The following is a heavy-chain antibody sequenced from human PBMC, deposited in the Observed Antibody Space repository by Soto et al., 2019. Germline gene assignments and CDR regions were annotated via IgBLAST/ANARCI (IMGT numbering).Heavy chain of an antibody. CDR1: GGSISSSSYY. CDR2: IYYSGST. V-gene: IGHV4-39*01. J-gene: IGHJ4*02. Sequence: LETLSLTCTVSGGSISSSSYYWGWIRQPPGKGLEWIGSIYYSGSTYYNPSLKSRVTISVDTSKNQFSLKLSSVTAADTAVYYCARQTSWAGSSSQYFDYWGQGTLVTVSS. CDR3: ARQTSWAGSSSQYFDY. D-gene: IGHD6-13*01.